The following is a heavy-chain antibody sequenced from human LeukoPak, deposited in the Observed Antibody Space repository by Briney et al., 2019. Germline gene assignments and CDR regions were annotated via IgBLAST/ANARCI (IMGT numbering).Heavy chain of an antibody. CDR2: IIPFVGLT. J-gene: IGHJ5*02. V-gene: IGHV1-69*02. D-gene: IGHD1-26*01. CDR3: ARPRSTESGSYNWFDP. CDR1: GGTLSSYP. Sequence: SVKVSCKASGGTLSSYPISWIRQAPGQGLELMGRIIPFVGLTNYAPRFQGRVTITADKDTTTAYMELSGLTSEDTAVYYCARPRSTESGSYNWFDPWGQGTMVTVSS.